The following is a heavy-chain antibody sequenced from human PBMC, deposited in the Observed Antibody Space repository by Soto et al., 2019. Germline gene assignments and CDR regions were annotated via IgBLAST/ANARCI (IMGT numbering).Heavy chain of an antibody. Sequence: SETLSLTCTVSGGSISSYYWSWIRQPPGKGLEWIGYIYYSGSTNYTPSLKSRVTISVDTSKNQFSLKLSSVTAADTAVYYCARQEGRDYYYYGMDVWGQGTTVTVSS. J-gene: IGHJ6*02. CDR1: GGSISSYY. V-gene: IGHV4-59*08. CDR3: ARQEGRDYYYYGMDV. CDR2: IYYSGST.